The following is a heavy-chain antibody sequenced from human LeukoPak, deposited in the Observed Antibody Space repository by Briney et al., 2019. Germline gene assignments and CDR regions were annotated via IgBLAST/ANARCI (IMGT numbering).Heavy chain of an antibody. V-gene: IGHV4-39*01. CDR1: GGSTGSSSYY. CDR2: IYYSGST. Sequence: SETLCLTCTLSGGSTGSSSYYWGWIRQPPGKGLEWIGSIYYSGSTYYNPSLKRQVTISVDTSKNQFSLKLSSVTAADTAVYYCARRVDTAMVIDYWGQGTLVTVSS. J-gene: IGHJ4*02. D-gene: IGHD5-18*01. CDR3: ARRVDTAMVIDY.